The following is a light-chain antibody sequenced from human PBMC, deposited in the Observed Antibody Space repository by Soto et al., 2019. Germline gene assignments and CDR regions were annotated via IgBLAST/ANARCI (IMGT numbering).Light chain of an antibody. CDR2: AAS. V-gene: IGKV1-27*01. CDR3: QKYVRSPQT. CDR1: QVIIDY. Sequence: DIQMTQSPSSLSASVGDTVTITCRASQVIIDYLAWYQQRPGKVPNLLIYAASTLQTGVPSRFSGSGAGTDFTLTISSLQPEDVGTYDCQKYVRSPQTVGPGTKVEIK. J-gene: IGKJ1*01.